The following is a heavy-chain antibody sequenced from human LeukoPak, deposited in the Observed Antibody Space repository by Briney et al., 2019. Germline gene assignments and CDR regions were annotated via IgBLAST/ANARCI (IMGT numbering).Heavy chain of an antibody. V-gene: IGHV1-2*04. Sequence: GASVKVSCKASGYTFTGYYMHWVRQAPGQGLEWMGWINPNSGGTNYAQKFQGWVTMTRDTSISTAYMELSRLRSDDTAVYYCARAKGPNIEMTNEPDGAEYGMDVWGQGTTVTVSS. CDR2: INPNSGGT. J-gene: IGHJ6*02. CDR1: GYTFTGYY. D-gene: IGHD1-1*01. CDR3: ARAKGPNIEMTNEPDGAEYGMDV.